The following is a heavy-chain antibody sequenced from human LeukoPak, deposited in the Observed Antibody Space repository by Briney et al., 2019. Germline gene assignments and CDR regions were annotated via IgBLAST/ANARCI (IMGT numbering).Heavy chain of an antibody. CDR1: GYTFTSYY. J-gene: IGHJ4*02. Sequence: ASVNVSCKASGYTFTSYYMHWVRQAPGQGLEWMGIINPSGGSTSYAQKFQGRVTMTRDTSTSTVYMELSSLRSEDTAVYYCARVDNYYDSSGYYPYFDYWGQGTLVTVSS. V-gene: IGHV1-46*01. D-gene: IGHD3-22*01. CDR3: ARVDNYYDSSGYYPYFDY. CDR2: INPSGGST.